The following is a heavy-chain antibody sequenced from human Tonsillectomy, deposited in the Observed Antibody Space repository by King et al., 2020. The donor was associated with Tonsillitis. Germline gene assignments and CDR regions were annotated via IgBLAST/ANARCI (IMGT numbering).Heavy chain of an antibody. Sequence: QLQESGPGLVKPSETLSLTCTVSGGSISSYYWSWIRQPPGKGLEWIGYIYYSGSTNYNPSLKSRVTISVDTSKNQFSLKLSSVTAADTAVYYCARLPLYEGAFDIWGQGTVVTVSS. D-gene: IGHD3-10*01. CDR2: IYYSGST. CDR3: ARLPLYEGAFDI. V-gene: IGHV4-59*01. CDR1: GGSISSYY. J-gene: IGHJ3*02.